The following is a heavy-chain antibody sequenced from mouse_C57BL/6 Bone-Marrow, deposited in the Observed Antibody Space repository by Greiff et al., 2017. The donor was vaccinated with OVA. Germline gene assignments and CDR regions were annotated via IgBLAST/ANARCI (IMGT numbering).Heavy chain of an antibody. Sequence: QVQLQQSGAELVRPGTSVKMTCKASGYTFTNYWIGWAKQRPGHGLEWIGDIYPGGGYTNYNEKFKGKATLTADKSSSTAYMQFSSLTSEDSAIYYCARSRNDYEGGWFAYWGQGTLVTVSA. V-gene: IGHV1-63*01. CDR1: GYTFTNYW. J-gene: IGHJ3*01. CDR2: IYPGGGYT. D-gene: IGHD2-4*01. CDR3: ARSRNDYEGGWFAY.